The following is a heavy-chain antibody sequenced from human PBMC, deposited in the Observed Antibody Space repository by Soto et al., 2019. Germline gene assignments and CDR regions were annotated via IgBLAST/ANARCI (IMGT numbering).Heavy chain of an antibody. CDR1: GGTFSSYA. D-gene: IGHD2-2*01. CDR2: IIPIFGTA. V-gene: IGHV1-69*13. Sequence: GASVKVSCKASGGTFSSYAISWVRQAPGQGLEWMGGIIPIFGTANYAQKFQGRVTITADESTSTAYMELSSLRSEDTAVYYCALKTGEDIVVVPAASGMDVWGQGTTVTVSS. J-gene: IGHJ6*02. CDR3: ALKTGEDIVVVPAASGMDV.